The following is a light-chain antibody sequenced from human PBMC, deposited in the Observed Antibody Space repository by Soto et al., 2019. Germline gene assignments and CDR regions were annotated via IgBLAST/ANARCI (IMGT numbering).Light chain of an antibody. V-gene: IGLV1-51*02. CDR1: TSNIGNNY. Sequence: QSVLTQPPSVSAAPGQKVTISCSGSTSNIGNNYVSWFQQLPGTAPKLLIYENDKRPSGIPDRFSGSTSGTSATLGITGLQTGDEADYYGGTWDSRLSGYVFATGTKFTVL. CDR3: GTWDSRLSGYV. J-gene: IGLJ1*01. CDR2: END.